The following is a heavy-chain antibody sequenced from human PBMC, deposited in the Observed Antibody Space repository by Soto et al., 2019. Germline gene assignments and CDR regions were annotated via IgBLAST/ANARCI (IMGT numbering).Heavy chain of an antibody. CDR3: ARGPSADSGYRLYYFDY. Sequence: PSETLSLTCTVSGGSISSSSYYWGWIRQPPGKGLEWIGSIYHSGSTNYNPSLKSRVTISVDTSKNQFSLKLSSVTAADTAVYYCARGPSADSGYRLYYFDYWGQGTLVTVSS. D-gene: IGHD5-12*01. CDR2: IYHSGST. V-gene: IGHV4-39*07. J-gene: IGHJ4*02. CDR1: GGSISSSSYY.